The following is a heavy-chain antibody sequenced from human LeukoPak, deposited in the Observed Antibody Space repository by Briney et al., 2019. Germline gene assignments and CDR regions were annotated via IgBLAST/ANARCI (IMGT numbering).Heavy chain of an antibody. V-gene: IGHV4-59*08. D-gene: IGHD1-1*01. Sequence: SETLSLTCAVYGGSFSGYYWSWIRQPPGKGLEWIGYIYYSGSTNYNPSLKSRVTISVDTSKNQFSLKLSSVTAADTAVYYCARHSSSRLEIDYWGQGTLVTVSS. CDR1: GGSFSGYY. CDR3: ARHSSSRLEIDY. J-gene: IGHJ4*02. CDR2: IYYSGST.